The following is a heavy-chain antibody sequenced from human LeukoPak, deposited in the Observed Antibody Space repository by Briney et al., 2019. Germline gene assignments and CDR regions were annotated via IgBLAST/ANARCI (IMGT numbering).Heavy chain of an antibody. CDR2: SGSGGST. CDR1: GFTFSSYA. J-gene: IGHJ5*02. CDR3: AKSDGKRFFDWDDP. Sequence: PGGSLRLSCAASGFTFSSYAMSWVRQAPGKGLEWVSGSGSGGSTHYAGSVKGRFTISRDNSKNTLYLQMNSLRAEDTAVYFCAKSDGKRFFDWDDPWGQGTLVTVSS. D-gene: IGHD3-3*01. V-gene: IGHV3-23*01.